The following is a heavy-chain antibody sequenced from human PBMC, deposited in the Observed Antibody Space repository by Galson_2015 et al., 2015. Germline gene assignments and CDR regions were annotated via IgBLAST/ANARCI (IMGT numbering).Heavy chain of an antibody. J-gene: IGHJ6*03. CDR3: ARDLGYYASYDYYYYMDV. CDR1: GFTFSDYY. V-gene: IGHV3-11*01. CDR2: ISSSGSTI. Sequence: SLRLSCAASGFTFSDYYMSWIRQAPGKGLEWVSYISSSGSTIYYADSVKGRFTISRDNAKNSLYLQMNSLRAEDTAVYYCARDLGYYASYDYYYYMDVWGKGTTVTVSS. D-gene: IGHD3-3*01.